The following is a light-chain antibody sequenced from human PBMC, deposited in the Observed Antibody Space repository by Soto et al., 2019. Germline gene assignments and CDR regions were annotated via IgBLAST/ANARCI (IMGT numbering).Light chain of an antibody. Sequence: EIVMTQSPATLSVSLGERATLSCRASESVRSDLAWYQQRPGQAPRLLIYGASIRAAGISARFSGSGSGTEFTLTISSLQSEDFAVYYCQHYDNWPPITFGQGTRLEIK. J-gene: IGKJ5*01. CDR1: ESVRSD. CDR3: QHYDNWPPIT. V-gene: IGKV3-15*01. CDR2: GAS.